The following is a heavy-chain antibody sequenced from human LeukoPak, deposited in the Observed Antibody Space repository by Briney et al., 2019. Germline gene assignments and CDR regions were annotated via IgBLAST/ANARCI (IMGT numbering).Heavy chain of an antibody. Sequence: GGSLRLSCAASGFTFSNYWMNWVRQAPGKGLEWVANIKEDGSEKYYVGSVKGRFTISRDNAKNSLCLQMNSLRAEDTAVYYCARVYGDAFDIWGQGTMVTVSS. J-gene: IGHJ3*02. CDR3: ARVYGDAFDI. D-gene: IGHD4-17*01. CDR1: GFTFSNYW. CDR2: IKEDGSEK. V-gene: IGHV3-7*05.